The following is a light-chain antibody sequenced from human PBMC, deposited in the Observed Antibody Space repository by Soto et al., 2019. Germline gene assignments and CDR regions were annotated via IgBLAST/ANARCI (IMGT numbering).Light chain of an antibody. CDR1: SSDVGNYNY. V-gene: IGLV2-14*01. Sequence: QSALTQPASVSGSPGQSITISCTGTSSDVGNYNYVSWYQQHPAKAPKLMIFEVSNRPSGISSRFSGSTSGNTASLTISGLQAEDEADYYCSSYTSSRNYVFGTGTKVTVL. CDR3: SSYTSSRNYV. CDR2: EVS. J-gene: IGLJ1*01.